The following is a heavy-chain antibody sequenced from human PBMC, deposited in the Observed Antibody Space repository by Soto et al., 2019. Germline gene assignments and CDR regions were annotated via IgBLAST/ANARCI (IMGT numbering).Heavy chain of an antibody. Sequence: LRLSCAASGFTFSSYSMNWVRQAPGKGLEWVSSISSSSSYIYYADSVKGRFTISRDNAKNSLYLQMNSLRAEDTAVYYCARDKQWLVRGYYYGMDVWGQGTTVTVSS. CDR1: GFTFSSYS. D-gene: IGHD6-19*01. J-gene: IGHJ6*02. CDR3: ARDKQWLVRGYYYGMDV. V-gene: IGHV3-21*01. CDR2: ISSSSSYI.